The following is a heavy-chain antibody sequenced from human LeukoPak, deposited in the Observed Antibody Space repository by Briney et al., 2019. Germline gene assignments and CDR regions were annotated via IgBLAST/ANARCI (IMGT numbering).Heavy chain of an antibody. D-gene: IGHD6-19*01. CDR2: ISMSSTYI. CDR1: GSTFSSNA. V-gene: IGHV3-21*01. Sequence: GGSLRLSCAASGSTFSSNAMNWVRQAPGKGLQWVSSISMSSTYIYYADSVKGRFTISRDNAKNSLYLQMDSLRDEDTAVYYCTGAPYSSGWYTVDFWGQGTLVTVSS. CDR3: TGAPYSSGWYTVDF. J-gene: IGHJ4*02.